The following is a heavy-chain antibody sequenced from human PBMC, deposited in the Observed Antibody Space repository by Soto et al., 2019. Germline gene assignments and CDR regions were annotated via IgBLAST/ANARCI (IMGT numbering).Heavy chain of an antibody. D-gene: IGHD5-18*01. CDR3: ARAGYIYGADAFDI. J-gene: IGHJ3*02. CDR2: ISHSGYT. Sequence: SETLSLTCTVSGGSISSYYWSWIRQPPGKGLEWVAYISHSGYTTYNPSLKSRVTNSVDTSKNQFSLKVSSVTAADTALYYCARAGYIYGADAFDIWGQGTMVTVSS. CDR1: GGSISSYY. V-gene: IGHV4-59*01.